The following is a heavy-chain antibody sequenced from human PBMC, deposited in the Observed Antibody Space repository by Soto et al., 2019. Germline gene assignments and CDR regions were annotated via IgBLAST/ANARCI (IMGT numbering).Heavy chain of an antibody. J-gene: IGHJ4*02. CDR1: GGSISSHY. CDR3: ARSVGATPFDY. V-gene: IGHV4-59*11. D-gene: IGHD1-26*01. CDR2: IYYSGSI. Sequence: SETLSLTCTVSGGSISSHYWSWIRQPPGKGLEWIGYIYYSGSINYNPSLKSRVTISVDTSKNQFSLKLSSVTAADTAVYYYARSVGATPFDYWGQGTLVTVSS.